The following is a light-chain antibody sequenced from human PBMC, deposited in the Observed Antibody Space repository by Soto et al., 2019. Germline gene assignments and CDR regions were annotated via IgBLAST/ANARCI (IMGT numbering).Light chain of an antibody. V-gene: IGKV1-5*01. CDR2: DAS. CDR1: QSISTW. Sequence: DIQMTQSPSTLSASVGDRVTITFRASQSISTWLAWYQQKPGKAPKLLIYDASSFESGVPSRFSGSGSGTEFTLTISSLQPDDFATYYCQQYNSYPWTFGQGTKVDI. CDR3: QQYNSYPWT. J-gene: IGKJ1*01.